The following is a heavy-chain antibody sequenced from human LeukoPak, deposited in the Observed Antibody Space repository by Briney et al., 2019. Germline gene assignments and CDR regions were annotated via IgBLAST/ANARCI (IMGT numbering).Heavy chain of an antibody. J-gene: IGHJ4*02. CDR2: ISSTGGTI. Sequence: GGSLRLPCAASGFTFSSNSMNWVRQAPGKGLEWVSYISSTGGTIYYADSMKGRFTISRDNAKNSLYLQMNSLRVEDTAVYYCALIAVDWQQPFDYWGQGTLVTVSS. CDR1: GFTFSSNS. CDR3: ALIAVDWQQPFDY. D-gene: IGHD6-13*01. V-gene: IGHV3-48*04.